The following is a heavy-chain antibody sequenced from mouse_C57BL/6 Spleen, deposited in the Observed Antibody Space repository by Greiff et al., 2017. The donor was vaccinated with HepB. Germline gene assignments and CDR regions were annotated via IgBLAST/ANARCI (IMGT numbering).Heavy chain of an antibody. V-gene: IGHV5-16*01. CDR1: GFTFSDYY. Sequence: EVQRVESEGGLVQPGRSMKLSCTASGFTFSDYYMAWVRQVPEKGLEWVANINYDGSSTYYLDSLKSRFIISRDNAKNILYLQMSSLKSEDTATYYCARYGYYEGFAYWGQGTLVTVSA. CDR3: ARYGYYEGFAY. CDR2: INYDGSST. D-gene: IGHD2-3*01. J-gene: IGHJ3*01.